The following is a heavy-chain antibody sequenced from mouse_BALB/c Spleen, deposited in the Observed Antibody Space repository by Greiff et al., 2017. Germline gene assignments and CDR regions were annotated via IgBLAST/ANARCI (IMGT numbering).Heavy chain of an antibody. CDR3: ATPSYGNYGYAMDY. Sequence: EVQLVESGAELVKPRASVKLSCTASGFNIKDTYMHWVKQRPEQGLEWIGRIDPANGNTKYDPKFQGKATITADTSSNTAYLQLSSLTSEDTAVYYCATPSYGNYGYAMDYWGQGTSVTVSS. CDR1: GFNIKDTY. CDR2: IDPANGNT. J-gene: IGHJ4*01. V-gene: IGHV14-3*02. D-gene: IGHD2-1*01.